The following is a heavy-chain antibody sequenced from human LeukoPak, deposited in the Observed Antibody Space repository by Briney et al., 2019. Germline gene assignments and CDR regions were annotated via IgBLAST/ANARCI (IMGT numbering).Heavy chain of an antibody. CDR2: INPDSGGA. CDR3: ARDLDDSSGDDY. V-gene: IGHV1-2*02. CDR1: GFTFTGYY. J-gene: IGHJ4*02. Sequence: ASVKVSCKTSGFTFTGYYIHWVRQAPGQGFEWIGWINPDSGGADYAQKFQGRVTMTRDTSISTVYMELNSLTSVDTAVYYCARDLDDSSGDDYWGQGTLVTVSS. D-gene: IGHD3-22*01.